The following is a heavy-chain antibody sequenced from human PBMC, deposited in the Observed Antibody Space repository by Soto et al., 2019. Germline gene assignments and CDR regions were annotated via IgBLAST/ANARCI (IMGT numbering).Heavy chain of an antibody. J-gene: IGHJ6*02. CDR1: GDSVSSNSAA. Sequence: TLSLTCAISGDSVSSNSAAWSWIRQSPSRGLEWLGRTYYRSKWYNAYAVSVESRITVNPDTAKNQFSLQLNSVTPEDTAVYYCARDPGYSFGLDVWGPGTTVTVSS. V-gene: IGHV6-1*01. CDR3: ARDPGYSFGLDV. CDR2: TYYRSKWYN.